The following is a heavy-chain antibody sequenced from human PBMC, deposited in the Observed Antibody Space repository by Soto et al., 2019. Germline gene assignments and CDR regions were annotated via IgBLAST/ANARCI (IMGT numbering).Heavy chain of an antibody. CDR3: AREVPAVAGSYFDN. V-gene: IGHV3-11*01. CDR2: ISSRATAI. CDR1: GFTFSDYY. Sequence: GGSLRLSCAASGFTFSDYYMCWIRQAPGKGLEWISYISSRATAIYYADSVKGRFTISRDNAKNSLYLQMNSLRAEDTAVYYCAREVPAVAGSYFDNWGQGTLVTVSS. J-gene: IGHJ4*02. D-gene: IGHD6-19*01.